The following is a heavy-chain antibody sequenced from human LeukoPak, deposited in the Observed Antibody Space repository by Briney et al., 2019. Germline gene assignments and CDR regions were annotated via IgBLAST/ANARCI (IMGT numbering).Heavy chain of an antibody. J-gene: IGHJ5*02. CDR3: ARISIAVATLPNNWLDP. CDR1: GYTFTGYY. D-gene: IGHD6-19*01. CDR2: INPNSGGT. V-gene: IGHV1-2*02. Sequence: ASVKVSCKASGYTFTGYYMHWVRQAPGQGLEWMGWINPNSGGTNYAQKFQGRVTMTRDTSISTAYMELSRLRSDDTAVYYCARISIAVATLPNNWLDPWGQGTLVTVSS.